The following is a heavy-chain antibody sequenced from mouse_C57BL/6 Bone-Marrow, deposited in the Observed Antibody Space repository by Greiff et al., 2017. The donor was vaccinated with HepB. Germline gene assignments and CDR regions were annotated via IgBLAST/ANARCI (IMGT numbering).Heavy chain of an antibody. J-gene: IGHJ4*01. CDR2: IDPGNGDT. CDR1: GFNIKDDY. CDR3: TSYYYGSSYDAMDY. Sequence: EVQLQQSGAELVRPGASVKLSCTASGFNIKDDYMHWVKQRPEQGLEWIGWIDPGNGDTEYASKFQGKATMTADTSSNTAYLQLSSLTSEDTAVYYCTSYYYGSSYDAMDYGGQGTSVTVSS. D-gene: IGHD1-1*01. V-gene: IGHV14-4*01.